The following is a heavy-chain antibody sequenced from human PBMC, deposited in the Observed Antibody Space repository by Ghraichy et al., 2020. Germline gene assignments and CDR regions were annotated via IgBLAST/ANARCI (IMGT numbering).Heavy chain of an antibody. CDR3: ARWLYQRGATPSRDYFDY. V-gene: IGHV4-61*01. J-gene: IGHJ4*02. Sequence: SETLSLTCTVSGGAVSSGTYYWNWIRQSPGKGLEWIGYVYYTGLTNYNTSLKSRVTISVDTSKNQFSLKLSSVTAADTAVYYCARWLYQRGATPSRDYFDYWGQGALVTVSS. CDR2: VYYTGLT. D-gene: IGHD1-26*01. CDR1: GGAVSSGTYY.